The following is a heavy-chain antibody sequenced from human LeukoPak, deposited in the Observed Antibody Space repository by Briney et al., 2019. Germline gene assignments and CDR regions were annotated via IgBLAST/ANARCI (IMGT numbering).Heavy chain of an antibody. CDR3: ARHSDVVGAI. D-gene: IGHD3-16*01. CDR1: GYTFTHQW. Sequence: GESLKISCEASGYTFTHQWIGWVRQMPGTGLEWVGIIYPRDSGTIYSPSFQGHVTISADTSINTAYLEWRSLEASDTAMYCCARHSDVVGAIWGQGTQATVSS. CDR2: IYPRDSGT. V-gene: IGHV5-51*01. J-gene: IGHJ4*02.